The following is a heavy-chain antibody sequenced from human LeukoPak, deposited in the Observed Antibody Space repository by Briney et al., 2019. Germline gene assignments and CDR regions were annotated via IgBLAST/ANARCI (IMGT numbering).Heavy chain of an antibody. Sequence: SETLSLTCLVSGAAMSSHYWSRIRQTPGRGLEWIGYMFYDGSTNSNPTLKSRVTLSVDTSKNQFSLRLISVTAEDTAIYYCATVVWGGASFGIWGPGTMVIVSS. CDR1: GAAMSSHY. V-gene: IGHV4-59*11. D-gene: IGHD7-27*01. CDR3: ATVVWGGASFGI. J-gene: IGHJ3*02. CDR2: MFYDGST.